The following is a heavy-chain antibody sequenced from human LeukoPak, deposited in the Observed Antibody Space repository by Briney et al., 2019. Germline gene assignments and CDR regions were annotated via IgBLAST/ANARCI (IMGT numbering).Heavy chain of an antibody. J-gene: IGHJ4*02. CDR3: ARELH. Sequence: QPGGSLRLSCAASGLSVSSNYMSWVRQAPGKGLEWVTIIYSGGSTYYADSVKGRFTISRDNSKNTLYLQMNSLRVEDTAVYYCARELHWGQGTLVTVSS. CDR2: IYSGGST. CDR1: GLSVSSNY. D-gene: IGHD1-26*01. V-gene: IGHV3-66*02.